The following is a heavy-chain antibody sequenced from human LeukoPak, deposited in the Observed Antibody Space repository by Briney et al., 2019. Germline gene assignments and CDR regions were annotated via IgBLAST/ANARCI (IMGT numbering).Heavy chain of an antibody. CDR2: IYDSENT. CDR1: GGSISSGGYY. D-gene: IGHD1-26*01. J-gene: IGHJ4*02. Sequence: SQTLSLTCTVSGGSISSGGYYGSWIRQHPGKGLEWIGYIYDSENTHYISSLKSRVTISVDTSKNQFSLKLSSVTAADTAVYYCARGATVEYFDHWGQGTLVTVSS. CDR3: ARGATVEYFDH. V-gene: IGHV4-31*03.